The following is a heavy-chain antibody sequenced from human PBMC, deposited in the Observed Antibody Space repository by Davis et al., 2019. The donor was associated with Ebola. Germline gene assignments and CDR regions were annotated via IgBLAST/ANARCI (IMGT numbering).Heavy chain of an antibody. D-gene: IGHD3-9*01. CDR2: INHSGST. Sequence: PSETLSLTCAVYGGSFSGYYWSWIRQPPGKGLEWIGEINHSGSTNYNPSLKSRVTISVDTSKNQFSLKLSSVTAADTAVYYCARGGSYYDILTARWGAFDIWGQGTMVTVSS. CDR1: GGSFSGYY. J-gene: IGHJ3*02. V-gene: IGHV4-34*01. CDR3: ARGGSYYDILTARWGAFDI.